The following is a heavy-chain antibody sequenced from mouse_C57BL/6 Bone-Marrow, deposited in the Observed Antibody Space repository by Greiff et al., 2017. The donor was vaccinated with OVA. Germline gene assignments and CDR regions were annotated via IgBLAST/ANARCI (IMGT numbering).Heavy chain of an antibody. CDR2: IDPSDSYT. V-gene: IGHV1-50*01. Sequence: QVQLQQPGAELVKPGASVKLSCKASGYTFTSYWMQWVKQRPGQGLEWIGEIDPSDSYTNYNQKFKGKPTLTVDTSSSTAYMQLSSLTSEDSAVYYCARGGYFDYWGQGTTLTVSS. CDR3: ARGGYFDY. CDR1: GYTFTSYW. J-gene: IGHJ2*01.